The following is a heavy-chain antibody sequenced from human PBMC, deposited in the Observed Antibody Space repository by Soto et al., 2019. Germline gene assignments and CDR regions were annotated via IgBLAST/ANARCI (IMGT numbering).Heavy chain of an antibody. Sequence: QLQLQESGPGLVKHSETLSLTCNVSGVSISDTSYYWGWIRQPPGKGLEWIGNIYFNGNTFYNPSLKSRLTISVDTSKNQISLRLTSVTAADTAVYYCARQGSYWGQGTLVAVSS. CDR1: GVSISDTSYY. CDR2: IYFNGNT. J-gene: IGHJ4*02. V-gene: IGHV4-39*01. CDR3: ARQGSY.